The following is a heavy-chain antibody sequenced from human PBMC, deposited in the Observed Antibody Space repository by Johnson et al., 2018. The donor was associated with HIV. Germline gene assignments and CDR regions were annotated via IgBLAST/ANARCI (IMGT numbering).Heavy chain of an antibody. V-gene: IGHV3-11*04. CDR2: VNRGNAM. CDR3: ARSYSTDALEV. Sequence: QVQLVESGGGLVQPGGSLRLSCAASGFTFTDYYISWIRQAPGKGLEWISYVNRGNAMYYADSVKGRFAISRDNVKNSIYLQLNSLKVEDTAVYYCARSYSTDALEVWGQGTMVTVSS. D-gene: IGHD3-10*01. J-gene: IGHJ3*01. CDR1: GFTFTDYY.